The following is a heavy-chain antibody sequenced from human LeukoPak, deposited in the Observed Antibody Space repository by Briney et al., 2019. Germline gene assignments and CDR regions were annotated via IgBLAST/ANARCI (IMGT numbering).Heavy chain of an antibody. Sequence: SETLSLTCTASGGSISSSSYYWGWIRQPPGKGLEWIGSIYYSGSTYYNPSLKSRVTISVDTSKNQFSLKLSSVTAADTAVYYCARGYSGYDSDWGQGTLVTVSS. CDR2: IYYSGST. J-gene: IGHJ4*02. CDR3: ARGYSGYDSD. D-gene: IGHD5-12*01. V-gene: IGHV4-39*01. CDR1: GGSISSSSYY.